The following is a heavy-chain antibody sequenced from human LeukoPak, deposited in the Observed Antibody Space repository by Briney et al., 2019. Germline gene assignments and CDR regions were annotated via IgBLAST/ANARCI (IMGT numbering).Heavy chain of an antibody. V-gene: IGHV4-39*07. D-gene: IGHD6-13*01. J-gene: IGHJ4*02. CDR3: ARDQSPIASANYYFDY. CDR2: IYYSGST. Sequence: SETLSLTCTLSGGSISSSSYYWGWIRQPPGKGLEWIGCIYYSGSTYYNPSLKSRVTISVDTSKNQFSLKLSSVTAADTAVYYCARDQSPIASANYYFDYWGQGTLVTVSS. CDR1: GGSISSSSYY.